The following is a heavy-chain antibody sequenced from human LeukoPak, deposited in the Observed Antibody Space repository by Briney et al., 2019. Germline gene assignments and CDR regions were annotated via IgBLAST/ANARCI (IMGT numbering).Heavy chain of an antibody. V-gene: IGHV6-1*01. Sequence: SQTLSLTCVISGDSVSSNSAAWNWIRQPPSRGLEWLGRTYYRSKWYNDYAVSVKSRITINPDTSKNQFSLQLNSVTPEDTAMYYCARGRRWFDPWGQGTLVTVSS. CDR3: ARGRRWFDP. J-gene: IGHJ5*02. CDR1: GDSVSSNSAA. CDR2: TYYRSKWYN.